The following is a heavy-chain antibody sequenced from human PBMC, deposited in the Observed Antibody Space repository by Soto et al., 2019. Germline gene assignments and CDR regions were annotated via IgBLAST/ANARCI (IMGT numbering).Heavy chain of an antibody. D-gene: IGHD3-22*01. J-gene: IGHJ4*02. Sequence: GGSLRLSCVVSGFSFSSSGMHWVRQAPGKGLEWVAVISYTGSNQYYSDSVKGRFTISRDNSKNTLFLQMNSLRAEDTAMYYCAKVPYHYDGSGASFWGQGTLVTVSS. CDR1: GFSFSSSG. V-gene: IGHV3-30*18. CDR2: ISYTGSNQ. CDR3: AKVPYHYDGSGASF.